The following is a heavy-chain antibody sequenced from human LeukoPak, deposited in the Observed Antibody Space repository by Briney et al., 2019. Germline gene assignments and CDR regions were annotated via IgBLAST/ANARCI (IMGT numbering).Heavy chain of an antibody. CDR3: ARDHTGGSCPFDY. V-gene: IGHV1-69*05. CDR1: GGTFSSYA. J-gene: IGHJ4*02. D-gene: IGHD2-15*01. CDR2: IIPIFGTA. Sequence: ASVKVSCKASGGTFSSYAISWVRQAPGQGLEWMGRIIPIFGTANYAQKFQGRVTITTDESTSTAYMELSSLRSEDTAVYYCARDHTGGSCPFDYWGQGTLVTVSS.